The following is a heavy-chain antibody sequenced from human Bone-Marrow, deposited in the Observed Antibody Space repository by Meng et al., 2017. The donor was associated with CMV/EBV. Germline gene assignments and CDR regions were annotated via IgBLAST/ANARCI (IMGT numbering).Heavy chain of an antibody. V-gene: IGHV3-23*03. J-gene: IGHJ3*02. CDR3: TKGDGGFDI. D-gene: IGHD3-16*01. CDR2: IYSGGTNT. Sequence: GGSLRLSCVVSGFTFSSSAMSWVRQAPGKGLEWVSVIYSGGTNTYYIDSVKGRFTISRDDSKNTMYLQMDGLRAEDTALYYCTKGDGGFDIWGQGTMVNVSS. CDR1: GFTFSSSA.